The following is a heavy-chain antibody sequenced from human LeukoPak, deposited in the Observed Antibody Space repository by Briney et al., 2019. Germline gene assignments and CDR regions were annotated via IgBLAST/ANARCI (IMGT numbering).Heavy chain of an antibody. J-gene: IGHJ3*02. CDR2: IYHSGST. V-gene: IGHV4-38-2*02. CDR1: GYSISSGYY. D-gene: IGHD3-10*01. CDR3: ARVMSTYYYGSGRSRGAFDI. Sequence: KSSETLSLTCTVSGYSISSGYYWGWIRQPPGKGLEWIGSIYHSGSTNYNPSLKSRVTISVDTSKNQFSLKLSSVTAADTAVYYCARVMSTYYYGSGRSRGAFDIWGQGTMVTVSS.